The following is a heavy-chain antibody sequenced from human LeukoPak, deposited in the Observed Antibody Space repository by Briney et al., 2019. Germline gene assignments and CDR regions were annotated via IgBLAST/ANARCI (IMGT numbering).Heavy chain of an antibody. V-gene: IGHV3-30*18. CDR1: GFTFSSYG. CDR2: ISYDGNNK. Sequence: GGSLRLSCAASGFTFSSYGMHWVRQAPGKGLEWVAVISYDGNNKYYADSVKGRFTISRDNSKNTLYLQMISLRAEDTAVYYCAKDRGGWGQGALVTVSS. J-gene: IGHJ4*02. D-gene: IGHD3-16*01. CDR3: AKDRGG.